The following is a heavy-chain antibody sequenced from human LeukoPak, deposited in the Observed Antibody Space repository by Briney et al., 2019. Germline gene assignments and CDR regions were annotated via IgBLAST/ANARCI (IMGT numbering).Heavy chain of an antibody. D-gene: IGHD7-27*01. CDR1: GGSISSGGYY. V-gene: IGHV4-31*03. CDR2: IYYSGST. Sequence: PSQTLSLTCTVSGGSISSGGYYWSWIRQHPGKGLEWIGYIYYSGSTYYNPSLKSRVTISVDTSKNQFSLKLSSVTAADTAVYYCARYDWGWYYFDYWGQGTLVTVSS. J-gene: IGHJ4*02. CDR3: ARYDWGWYYFDY.